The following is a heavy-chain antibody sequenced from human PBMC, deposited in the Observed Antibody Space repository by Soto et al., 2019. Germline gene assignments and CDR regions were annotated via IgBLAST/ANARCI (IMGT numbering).Heavy chain of an antibody. J-gene: IGHJ4*02. CDR1: GFTFSSYS. CDR3: ASGKDYAEGGY. Sequence: EVQLVESGGGLVQPGGSLRLSCAASGFTFSSYSMNWVRQAPGKGLEWVSYISSSSSTIYYADSVKGRFTISRDNAKNSLYLQMNSLGDEDTAVYYCASGKDYAEGGYWGQETLVTVSS. CDR2: ISSSSSTI. V-gene: IGHV3-48*02. D-gene: IGHD4-17*01.